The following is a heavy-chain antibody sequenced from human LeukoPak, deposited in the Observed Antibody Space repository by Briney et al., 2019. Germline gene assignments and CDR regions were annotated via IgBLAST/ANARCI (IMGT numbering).Heavy chain of an antibody. CDR2: IYYSGST. V-gene: IGHV4-39*07. CDR1: GGSISSSSYY. J-gene: IGHJ4*02. CDR3: ARDPDVQRVATSFDY. D-gene: IGHD5-12*01. Sequence: SETLSLTCTVSGGSISSSSYYWGWIRQPPGKGLEWIGSIYYSGSTYYNPSLKSRVTISVDTSKNQFSLKLSSVTAADTAVYYCARDPDVQRVATSFDYWGQGTLVTVSS.